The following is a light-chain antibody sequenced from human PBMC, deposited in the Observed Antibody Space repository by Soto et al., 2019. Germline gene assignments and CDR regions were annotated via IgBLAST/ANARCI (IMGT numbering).Light chain of an antibody. J-gene: IGKJ2*01. CDR2: AAS. Sequence: DIPLTQSPSFLSASVGDRVTITCRASQGISSYLAWYQQKPGKAPKLLIYAASTLQSGVPSRFSGSGSGTAFTLTISSLQPEDFATYYCQQLNSYPRTFGQGTKLEIK. V-gene: IGKV1-9*01. CDR3: QQLNSYPRT. CDR1: QGISSY.